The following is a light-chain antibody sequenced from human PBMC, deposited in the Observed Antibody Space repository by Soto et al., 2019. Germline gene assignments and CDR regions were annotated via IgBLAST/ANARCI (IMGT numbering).Light chain of an antibody. CDR3: KHYTSYSEA. CDR1: QTISSW. J-gene: IGKJ1*01. CDR2: KAS. V-gene: IGKV1-5*03. Sequence: DIQMTQSPSTLSGSVGDRVTITCRASQTISSWLAWYQQKPGKAPKLLIYKASTLKSGVPSRFSGSGSGTEFTLTISSLQPDDFATYYCKHYTSYSEAFGHGTKLELK.